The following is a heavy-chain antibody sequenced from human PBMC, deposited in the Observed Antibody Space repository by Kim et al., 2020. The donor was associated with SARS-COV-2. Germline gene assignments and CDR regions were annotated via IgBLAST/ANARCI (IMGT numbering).Heavy chain of an antibody. V-gene: IGHV4-39*02. CDR2: IYYSGST. J-gene: IGHJ6*02. D-gene: IGHD6-13*01. Sequence: SETLSLTCTVSGGSISSSSYYWGWIRQPPGKGLEWIGSIYYSGSTYYNPSLKSRVTISVDTSKNQFSLKLSSVTAADTAVYYCAREDSSSWSLYYYYYGMDVWGQGTTVTVSS. CDR1: GGSISSSSYY. CDR3: AREDSSSWSLYYYYYGMDV.